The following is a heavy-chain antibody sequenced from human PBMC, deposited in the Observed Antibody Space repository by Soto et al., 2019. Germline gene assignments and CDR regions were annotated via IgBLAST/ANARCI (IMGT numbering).Heavy chain of an antibody. CDR2: IKSKTDGGTT. CDR1: GFTFSNAW. J-gene: IGHJ3*02. D-gene: IGHD3-9*01. CDR3: TTEPAFLLRYFDWLTNLDAFDI. Sequence: GGSLRLSCAASGFTFSNAWMSWVRQAPGKGLEWVGRIKSKTDGGTTDYAAPVKGRFTISRDDSKNTLYLQMNSLKTEDTAVYYCTTEPAFLLRYFDWLTNLDAFDIWGQGTMVTVSS. V-gene: IGHV3-15*01.